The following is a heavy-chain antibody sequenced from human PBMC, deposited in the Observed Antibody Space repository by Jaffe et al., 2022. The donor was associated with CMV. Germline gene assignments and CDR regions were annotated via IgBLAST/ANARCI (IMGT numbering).Heavy chain of an antibody. J-gene: IGHJ4*02. CDR1: GYTFTSYY. Sequence: QVQLVQSGAEVKKPGASVKVSCKASGYTFTSYYMHWVRQAPGQGLEWMGIINPSGGSTSYAQKFQGRVTMTRDTSTSTVYMELSSLRSEDTAVYYCARDQVGDCSGGSCSDLLDYWGQGTLVTVSS. CDR3: ARDQVGDCSGGSCSDLLDY. CDR2: INPSGGST. D-gene: IGHD2-15*01. V-gene: IGHV1-46*01.